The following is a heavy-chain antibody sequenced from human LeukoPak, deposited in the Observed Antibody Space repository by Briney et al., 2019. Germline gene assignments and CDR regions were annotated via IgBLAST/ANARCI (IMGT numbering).Heavy chain of an antibody. Sequence: GGSLRLSCATSGFSFSSYAMSWVRQAPGKGLVWVSRLNSDGSSTNYADSVKGRFTISRDNAKNTLYLQMNSLRDEDTAVFYCARSRYDYIWGIDYWGQGTLVTISS. J-gene: IGHJ4*02. CDR3: ARSRYDYIWGIDY. CDR2: LNSDGSST. D-gene: IGHD3-16*01. CDR1: GFSFSSYA. V-gene: IGHV3-74*01.